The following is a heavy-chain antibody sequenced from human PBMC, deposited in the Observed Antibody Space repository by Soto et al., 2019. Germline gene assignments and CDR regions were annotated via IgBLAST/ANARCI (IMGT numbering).Heavy chain of an antibody. J-gene: IGHJ4*02. V-gene: IGHV3-23*01. D-gene: IGHD6-13*01. Sequence: SLRLSCATSGFFFTSYAMNWVRQAPGKGLEWVSGVSGSGGATSYAGSVKGRFIISRDNSKNTLFLQMNSLRAEDTAVYYCAKDAIMVSSSFNYFDFWGQGTLVTVSS. CDR3: AKDAIMVSSSFNYFDF. CDR2: VSGSGGAT. CDR1: GFFFTSYA.